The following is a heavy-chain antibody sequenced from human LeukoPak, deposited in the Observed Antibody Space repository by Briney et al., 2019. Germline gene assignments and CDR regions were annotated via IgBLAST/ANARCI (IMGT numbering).Heavy chain of an antibody. CDR1: GFTFSSYE. V-gene: IGHV3-48*03. Sequence: GGSLRLSCAASGFTFSSYEMNWVRQAPGKGLEWVSYISSSGSTIYYADSVKGRFTISKDNAKNSLYLQMNSLRAEDTAVYYCARANRAWSSFDYWGQGTLVTVSS. CDR3: ARANRAWSSFDY. CDR2: ISSSGSTI. D-gene: IGHD2-8*02. J-gene: IGHJ4*02.